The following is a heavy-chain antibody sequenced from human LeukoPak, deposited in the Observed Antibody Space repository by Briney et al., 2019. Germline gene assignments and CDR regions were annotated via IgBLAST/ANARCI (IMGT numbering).Heavy chain of an antibody. CDR3: ARGVPGYHYGSSAYHYDWFDP. D-gene: IGHD3-22*01. V-gene: IGHV1-18*01. CDR2: ISAYNGNT. Sequence: ASVKVSCKASGYTFTSYGISWVRQAPGQGLEWMGWISAYNGNTNYAQKLQGRVTMTTDTSTSTAYMELRSLRSDDTAVYYCARGVPGYHYGSSAYHYDWFDPWGQGTLVTVSS. CDR1: GYTFTSYG. J-gene: IGHJ5*02.